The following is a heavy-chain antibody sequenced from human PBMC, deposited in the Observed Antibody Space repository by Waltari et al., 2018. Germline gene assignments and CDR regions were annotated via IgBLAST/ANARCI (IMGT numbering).Heavy chain of an antibody. V-gene: IGHV1-24*01. CDR3: ATNSGSYYEDAFDI. J-gene: IGHJ3*02. CDR2: FDTEDGET. D-gene: IGHD1-26*01. Sequence: QVQMVQYGAEVQQPGASGTVSCKVAGDTLTALSLHWVRQGPGKGLEWMGGFDTEDGETIYAQKFQGRVTRTEDTSTDTAYMELSSLRSEDTAVYYCATNSGSYYEDAFDIWCQGTMVTVSS. CDR1: GDTLTALS.